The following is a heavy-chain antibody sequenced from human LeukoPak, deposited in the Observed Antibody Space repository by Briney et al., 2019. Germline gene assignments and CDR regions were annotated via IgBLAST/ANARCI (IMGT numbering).Heavy chain of an antibody. Sequence: SKTLSLTCSVSGGSISPYYWSWIRLPPGKGLEWIGYIYYSGTTNYNPSLQSRVTISVATSKNQFSLKLSSVTAADTALYYCARDRASAGGFDYWGQGTLVTVSS. D-gene: IGHD2-15*01. CDR1: GGSISPYY. CDR3: ARDRASAGGFDY. V-gene: IGHV4-59*01. J-gene: IGHJ4*02. CDR2: IYYSGTT.